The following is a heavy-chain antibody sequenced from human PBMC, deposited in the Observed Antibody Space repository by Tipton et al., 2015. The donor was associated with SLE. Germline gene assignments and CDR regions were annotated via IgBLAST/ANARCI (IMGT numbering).Heavy chain of an antibody. CDR3: ARTLDALDL. Sequence: TLSLTCTVSGGSISGYYWNWIRQPAGKGLEWIGRVYITGSPYYNPSLESRVAMSMDTSKNQFSLRLTAVAAADTAVYYCARTLDALDLWGQGTMVTVSS. CDR2: VYITGSP. V-gene: IGHV4-4*07. J-gene: IGHJ3*01. CDR1: GGSISGYY.